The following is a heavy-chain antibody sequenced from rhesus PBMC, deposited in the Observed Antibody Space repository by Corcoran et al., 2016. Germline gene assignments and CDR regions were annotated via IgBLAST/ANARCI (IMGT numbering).Heavy chain of an antibody. CDR1: GFTFSDYY. V-gene: IGHV3-178*01. Sequence: EVQLVESGGGLAKPGGSLRLSCAASGFTFSDYYMDWVRPAPGKGLGGVSIISKGGGSTWYADSVKGRFTISRENAKNTLYFQMNSLRAEDTAVYYCARGGGNYNPFDYWGQGVLVTVSS. D-gene: IGHD1-44*01. J-gene: IGHJ4*01. CDR2: ISKGGGST. CDR3: ARGGGNYNPFDY.